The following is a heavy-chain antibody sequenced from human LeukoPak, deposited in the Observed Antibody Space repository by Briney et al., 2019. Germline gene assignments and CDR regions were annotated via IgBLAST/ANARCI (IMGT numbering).Heavy chain of an antibody. D-gene: IGHD3-22*01. J-gene: IGHJ4*02. CDR1: GFNFNKYW. Sequence: GGSLRLSCAASGFNFNKYWMHWVRQAPGKGLVRVPRINGDGTTTSYADSVKGGFTMSRDNAKNTLYLQMSGLRAEDTAVYYCATGNYYDSRGYYTFGHWGQGTLVTVSS. CDR3: ATGNYYDSRGYYTFGH. CDR2: INGDGTTT. V-gene: IGHV3-74*01.